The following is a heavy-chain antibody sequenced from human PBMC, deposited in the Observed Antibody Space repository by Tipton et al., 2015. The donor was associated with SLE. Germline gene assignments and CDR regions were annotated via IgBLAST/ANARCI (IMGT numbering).Heavy chain of an antibody. CDR2: IRYDGSNK. CDR3: AKGGTGTFDI. J-gene: IGHJ3*02. V-gene: IGHV3-30*02. Sequence: SLRLSCAASGFTFSSYGMHWVRQAPGKGLEWVAFIRYDGSNKFYADSVKGRFTISRDNSKNTVYLQMNSLRTEDTGVYYCAKGGTGTFDIWGQGTMVTVSS. CDR1: GFTFSSYG. D-gene: IGHD1-1*01.